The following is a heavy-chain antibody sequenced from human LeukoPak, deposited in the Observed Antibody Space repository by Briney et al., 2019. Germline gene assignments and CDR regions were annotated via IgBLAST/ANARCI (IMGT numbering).Heavy chain of an antibody. D-gene: IGHD2-21*02. CDR3: AREGVTDFDY. J-gene: IGHJ4*02. CDR1: GFTFSSYW. Sequence: GGSLRLFCAASGFTFSSYWMNWVRQAPGKGLEWVANIKQDGSEKFYVDSVKGRFTISRDNAKNSLYLQMNSLRAEDTAVYYCAREGVTDFDYWGQGTLVTVSS. CDR2: IKQDGSEK. V-gene: IGHV3-7*01.